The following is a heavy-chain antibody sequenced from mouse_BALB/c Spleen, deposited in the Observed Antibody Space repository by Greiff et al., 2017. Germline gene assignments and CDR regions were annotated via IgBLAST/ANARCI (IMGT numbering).Heavy chain of an antibody. Sequence: LQESGAELVRPGVSVKISCKGSGYTFTDYAMHWVKQSHAKSLEWIGVISTYYGDASYNQKFKGKATMTVDKSSSTAYMELARLTSEDSAIYYCAREGVHYYGYGFAYWGQGTLVTVSA. V-gene: IGHV1S137*01. CDR1: GYTFTDYA. J-gene: IGHJ3*01. D-gene: IGHD1-2*01. CDR2: ISTYYGDA. CDR3: AREGVHYYGYGFAY.